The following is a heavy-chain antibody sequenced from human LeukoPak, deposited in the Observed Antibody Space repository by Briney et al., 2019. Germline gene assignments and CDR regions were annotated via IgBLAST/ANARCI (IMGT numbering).Heavy chain of an antibody. V-gene: IGHV4-30-4*01. D-gene: IGHD4-17*01. CDR2: IYYSGST. J-gene: IGHJ5*02. CDR1: GGSISSGDYY. Sequence: PSETLSLTCTVSGGSISSGDYYWSWIRQPPGKGLEWIGYIYYSGSTYYNPSLKSRVTISVDTSKNQFSLKLSSVTAADTAVYYCARGDGDFSRFDPWGQGTLVTVSS. CDR3: ARGDGDFSRFDP.